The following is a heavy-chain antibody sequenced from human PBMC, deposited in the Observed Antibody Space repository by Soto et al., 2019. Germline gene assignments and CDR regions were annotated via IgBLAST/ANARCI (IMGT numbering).Heavy chain of an antibody. CDR3: ARDLSPRDYYGSGSYYNYGMDV. CDR1: GYTFTSYA. CDR2: INAGNGNT. D-gene: IGHD3-10*01. J-gene: IGHJ6*02. V-gene: IGHV1-3*01. Sequence: VKVSCKASGYTFTSYAIHWVRQAPGQRLEWMGWINAGNGNTKYSQKFQGRVTITRDTSASTAYMELSRLRSDDTAVYYCARDLSPRDYYGSGSYYNYGMDVWGQGTTVTVSS.